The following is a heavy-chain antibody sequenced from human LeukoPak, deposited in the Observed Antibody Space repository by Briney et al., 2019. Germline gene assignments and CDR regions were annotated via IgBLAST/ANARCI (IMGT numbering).Heavy chain of an antibody. CDR3: AKFYYDLWSGYPHFDY. J-gene: IGHJ4*02. V-gene: IGHV3-23*01. CDR1: GFTFSSCA. Sequence: RAGGSLRLSYAASGFTFSSCAMSWVRQAPGKGLEWVSSISGSGGSTYYADSVKGRFTISRDNSKNTLYLQMNSLRAEDTAVYYCAKFYYDLWSGYPHFDYWGQGTLVTASS. D-gene: IGHD3-3*01. CDR2: ISGSGGST.